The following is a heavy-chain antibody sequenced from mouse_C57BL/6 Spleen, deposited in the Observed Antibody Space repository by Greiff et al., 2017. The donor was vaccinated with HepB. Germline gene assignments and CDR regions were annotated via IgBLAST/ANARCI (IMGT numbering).Heavy chain of an antibody. D-gene: IGHD2-5*01. V-gene: IGHV5-4*01. CDR3: ARERGEYSNYGGYFDY. Sequence: EVMLVESGGGLVKPGGSLKLSCAASGFTFSSYAMSWVRQTPEKRLEWVATISDGGSYTYYPDNVKGRFTISRDNAKNNLYLQMSHLKSEDTAMYYCARERGEYSNYGGYFDYWGQGTTLTVSS. CDR1: GFTFSSYA. J-gene: IGHJ2*01. CDR2: ISDGGSYT.